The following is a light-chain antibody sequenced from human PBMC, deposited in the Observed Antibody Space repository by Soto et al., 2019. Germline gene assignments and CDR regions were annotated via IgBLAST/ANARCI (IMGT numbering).Light chain of an antibody. J-gene: IGLJ1*01. CDR1: ISDVGSYNL. Sequence: QSVLTQPASVSGSPEQSITLSFTGTISDVGSYNLVSWYLQYPGKAPKLIIYEGSERPSGISNRFSGSKSVNTASLTISGLQAEDEADYYCSSYAGRSSFPYVFGTGTKLTVL. V-gene: IGLV2-23*03. CDR3: SSYAGRSSFPYV. CDR2: EGS.